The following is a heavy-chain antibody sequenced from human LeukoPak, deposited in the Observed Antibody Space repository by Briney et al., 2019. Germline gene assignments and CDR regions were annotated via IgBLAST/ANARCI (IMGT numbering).Heavy chain of an antibody. CDR1: GYTFTGYY. CDR3: ARDPFRIVVVPAPTIPDDY. V-gene: IGHV1-2*02. D-gene: IGHD2-2*01. Sequence: ASVKVSCKASGYTFTGYYMHWVRQAPGQGLEWMGWINPNSGGTNYAQKFQGRVTMTRDTSISTAYMELSRLRSDDTAVYYRARDPFRIVVVPAPTIPDDYWGQGTLVTVSS. CDR2: INPNSGGT. J-gene: IGHJ4*02.